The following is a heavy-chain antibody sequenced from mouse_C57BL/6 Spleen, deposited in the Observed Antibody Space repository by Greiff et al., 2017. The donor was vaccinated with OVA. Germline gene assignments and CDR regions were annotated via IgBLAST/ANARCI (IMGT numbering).Heavy chain of an antibody. CDR3: ARGGYGSSYNYFDY. J-gene: IGHJ2*01. CDR2: IHPNSGST. D-gene: IGHD1-1*01. CDR1: GYTFTSYW. V-gene: IGHV1-64*01. Sequence: QVQLQQPGAELVKPGASVKLSCKASGYTFTSYWMHWVKQRPGQGLEWIGMIHPNSGSTNYNEKFKSKATLTVDKSSSTGYMQLSSLTSEDSAVYYCARGGYGSSYNYFDYWGQGTTLTVSS.